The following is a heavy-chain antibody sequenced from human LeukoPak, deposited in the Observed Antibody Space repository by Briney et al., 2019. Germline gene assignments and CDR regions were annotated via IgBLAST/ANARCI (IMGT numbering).Heavy chain of an antibody. CDR3: AKDRTYLDAFDI. CDR1: GFTFSTYA. D-gene: IGHD2-2*01. V-gene: IGHV3-23*01. CDR2: ISANGGGT. Sequence: GGSLRLSCAASGFTFSTYAMSWVRQVPGKGLEWVSGISANGGGTFYADSVKGRFTISRDNSKKTLYLQMNSLRAEDTAVYYCAKDRTYLDAFDIWGQGTKVTVSS. J-gene: IGHJ3*02.